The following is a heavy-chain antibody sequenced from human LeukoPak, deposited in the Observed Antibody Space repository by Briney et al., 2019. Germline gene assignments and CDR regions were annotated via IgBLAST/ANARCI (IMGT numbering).Heavy chain of an antibody. J-gene: IGHJ4*02. Sequence: ASVKVSCKASGYTFTGYHMHWVRQAPGQRLEWMGWINAGNGNTKYSQKFQGRVTITRDTSASTAYMELSSLRSEDTAVYYCARDPPYGSLFDYWGQGTLVTVSS. V-gene: IGHV1-3*01. CDR1: GYTFTGYH. D-gene: IGHD4-17*01. CDR3: ARDPPYGSLFDY. CDR2: INAGNGNT.